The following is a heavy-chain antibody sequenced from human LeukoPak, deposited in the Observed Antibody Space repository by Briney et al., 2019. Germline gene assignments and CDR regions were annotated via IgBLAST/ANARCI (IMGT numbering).Heavy chain of an antibody. CDR2: IPYDGSNK. CDR3: SKGVGGSANYYYMDV. D-gene: IGHD3-10*01. J-gene: IGHJ6*03. Sequence: GGSLRLSCAASGFAFSRHGIHWVRQAPGKGLEWVAFIPYDGSNKFYADSVKGRFTISRDNSKNTLYLQMNSLRAEDTAVYYCSKGVGGSANYYYMDVWGKGTTVTVSS. V-gene: IGHV3-30*02. CDR1: GFAFSRHG.